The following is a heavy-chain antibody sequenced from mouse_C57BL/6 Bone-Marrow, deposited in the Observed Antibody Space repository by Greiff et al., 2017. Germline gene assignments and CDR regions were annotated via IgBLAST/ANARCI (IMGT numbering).Heavy chain of an antibody. D-gene: IGHD3-2*02. CDR1: GYTFTDYN. V-gene: IGHV1-18*01. Sequence: VQLQQSGPELVKPGASVKIPCKASGYTFTDYNMDWVKQSHGKSLEWIGDINPNNGGTIYNQKFKGKATLTVDKSSSTAYMELRSLTTEDTAVYYCARYPTQLRLRHYAMDYWGQGTSVTVSS. CDR2: INPNNGGT. CDR3: ARYPTQLRLRHYAMDY. J-gene: IGHJ4*01.